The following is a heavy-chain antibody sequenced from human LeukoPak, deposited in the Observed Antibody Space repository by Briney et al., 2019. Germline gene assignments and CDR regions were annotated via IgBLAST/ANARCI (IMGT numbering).Heavy chain of an antibody. CDR1: GGSISSSSYY. D-gene: IGHD6-19*01. J-gene: IGHJ3*02. CDR3: ARRAVAGMVALDI. Sequence: SETLSLTCTVSGGSISSSSYYWGWIRQPPGKGLEWIGSIYYSGSTYYNPSLKSRVTISVDTSKNQFSLKLSSVTAADTAVYYCARRAVAGMVALDIWGQGTMVTVSS. V-gene: IGHV4-39*01. CDR2: IYYSGST.